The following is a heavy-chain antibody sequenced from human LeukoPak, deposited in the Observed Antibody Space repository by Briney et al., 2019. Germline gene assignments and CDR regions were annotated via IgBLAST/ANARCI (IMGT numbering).Heavy chain of an antibody. D-gene: IGHD3-22*01. J-gene: IGHJ4*02. Sequence: ASVKVSCKASGYTFNSYALDWVRQAPGQGLEWMGWINTNTGNPTYAQGFTGRFVFSLDTSVSTAYLQISSLKAEDTAVYYCASTMGYYDSSGYLFDYWGQGTLVTVSS. CDR2: INTNTGNP. V-gene: IGHV7-4-1*02. CDR3: ASTMGYYDSSGYLFDY. CDR1: GYTFNSYA.